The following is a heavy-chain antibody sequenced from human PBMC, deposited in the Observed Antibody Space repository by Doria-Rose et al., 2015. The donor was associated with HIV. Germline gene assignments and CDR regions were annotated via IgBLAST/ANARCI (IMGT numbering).Heavy chain of an antibody. J-gene: IGHJ6*02. CDR1: GGSFSGYY. Sequence: QVQLQQWDAGLVKPSETLSLTCAVFGGSFSGYYWSWIRQPPGKGLEWVGEITHSGRTHYKTFLKSRVTISLDTSKNLFSLKPSSVTAADTAVYYCARGLLRGGWNDVDYYYGMDVWGQGTTVTVSS. CDR3: ARGLLRGGWNDVDYYYGMDV. CDR2: ITHSGRT. D-gene: IGHD1-1*01. V-gene: IGHV4-34*01.